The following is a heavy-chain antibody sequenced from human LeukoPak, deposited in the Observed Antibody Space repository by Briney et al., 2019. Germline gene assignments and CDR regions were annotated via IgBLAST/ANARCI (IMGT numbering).Heavy chain of an antibody. Sequence: GGSLRLSCAASRFTLSSYAMSWVRQAPGKGLEWVSAVSGSGGSTYYADSVKGRFTISRDNSKNTLYLQMNSLRAEDTAVYYCAKRVTLEYYFDYWGQGTLVTVSS. CDR1: RFTLSSYA. CDR3: AKRVTLEYYFDY. CDR2: VSGSGGST. J-gene: IGHJ4*02. D-gene: IGHD4-23*01. V-gene: IGHV3-23*01.